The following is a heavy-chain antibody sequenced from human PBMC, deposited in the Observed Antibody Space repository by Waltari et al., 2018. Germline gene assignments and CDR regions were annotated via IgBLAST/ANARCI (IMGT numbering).Heavy chain of an antibody. V-gene: IGHV5-51*01. CDR2: IYPGDSDT. Sequence: EVQLVQSGVEVRKPGQSLKISCKGSGYSFTTYWIGWVRQMPGKGLEWMGIIYPGDSDTRYNPSFQGQVTISADNSISTAYLQWSSLKASDTAMYFCARAPTGTSPPYYFDYWGQGTLVTVSS. CDR1: GYSFTTYW. D-gene: IGHD1-1*01. J-gene: IGHJ4*02. CDR3: ARAPTGTSPPYYFDY.